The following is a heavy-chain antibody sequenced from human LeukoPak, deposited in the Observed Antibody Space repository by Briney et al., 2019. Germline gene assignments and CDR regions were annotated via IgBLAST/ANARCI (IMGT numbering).Heavy chain of an antibody. Sequence: GGSLRLSCAASGFTSSSYSMNWVRQAPGKGLEWVSYISSSSSTIYYAVSVKGRFTISRDNAKNSLYLQMNSLRAEDTAVYYCARPSRGIAFDIWGQGTMVTVSS. J-gene: IGHJ3*02. CDR1: GFTSSSYS. CDR3: ARPSRGIAFDI. D-gene: IGHD3-10*01. CDR2: ISSSSSTI. V-gene: IGHV3-48*01.